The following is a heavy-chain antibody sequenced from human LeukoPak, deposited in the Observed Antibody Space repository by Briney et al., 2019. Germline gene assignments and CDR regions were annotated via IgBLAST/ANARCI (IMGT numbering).Heavy chain of an antibody. D-gene: IGHD2-15*01. Sequence: GASVKVSCKASGYTFTGYYMHWVRQAPGQGLEWMGWINPNSGGTNYAQKFQGRVTMTRDTSISTAYMELSRLRSDDTAVYYCARVDCSGGSCPFDYWGQGTLVTVSS. CDR1: GYTFTGYY. CDR2: INPNSGGT. J-gene: IGHJ4*02. CDR3: ARVDCSGGSCPFDY. V-gene: IGHV1-2*02.